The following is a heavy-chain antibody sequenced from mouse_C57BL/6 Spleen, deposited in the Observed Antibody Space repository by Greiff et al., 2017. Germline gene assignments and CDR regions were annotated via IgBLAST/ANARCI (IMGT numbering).Heavy chain of an antibody. CDR2: IWWDADK. V-gene: IGHV8-8*01. CDR3: ARINQRRAMDY. CDR1: GFSLSTFGMG. Sequence: QVTLKVSGPGILQPSQTLSLTCSFSGFSLSTFGMGVGWIRQPSGMGLVWLAHIWWDADKYSNPALKSWLTIAKDTSKNQIFLKSANVDTADTATYYCARINQRRAMDYWGPGTSVTVSS. J-gene: IGHJ4*01.